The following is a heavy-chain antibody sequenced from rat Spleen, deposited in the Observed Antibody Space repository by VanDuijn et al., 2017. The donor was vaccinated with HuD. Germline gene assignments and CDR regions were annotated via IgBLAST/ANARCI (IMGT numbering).Heavy chain of an antibody. CDR2: ISYDGSGT. Sequence: EVQLVESGGGLVQPGRSLKLSCAASGCTFSDYNMAWVRQTPKMGLGWVATISYDGSGTYYRDSVKGRFTISRDNAKNTLYLQMDSLRSEDTATYYCTRPSYGYPFAYWGQGTLVTVSS. J-gene: IGHJ3*01. CDR1: GCTFSDYN. V-gene: IGHV5-7*01. CDR3: TRPSYGYPFAY. D-gene: IGHD1-7*01.